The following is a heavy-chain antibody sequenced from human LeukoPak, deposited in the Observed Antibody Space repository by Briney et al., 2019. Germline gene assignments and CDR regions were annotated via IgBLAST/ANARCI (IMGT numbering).Heavy chain of an antibody. Sequence: GSLRLSCAASGLTVRNNYMTWVRQAPGKELEWVSVIYSGGSTYYADSVKGRFTISRDNSKNTLYLQMNSLRAEDTAVYYCAKGGSYYPYYFDYWGQGTLVTVSS. CDR3: AKGGSYYPYYFDY. V-gene: IGHV3-66*01. CDR1: GLTVRNNY. J-gene: IGHJ4*02. CDR2: IYSGGST. D-gene: IGHD1-26*01.